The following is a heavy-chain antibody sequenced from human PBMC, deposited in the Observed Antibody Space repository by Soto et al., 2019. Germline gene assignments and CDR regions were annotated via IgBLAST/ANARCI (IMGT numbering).Heavy chain of an antibody. D-gene: IGHD3-10*01. CDR1: GGSISSGDYY. V-gene: IGHV4-31*03. Sequence: QVQLQESGPGLVKPSQTLSLTCSVSGGSISSGDYYWTWIRQHPGKGLEWIGYIYYSGRTYDNPSLRSRIHLSVDTTKNQFSLKLSSVTAADTAVYYCARGPHSMVRGVPQFDPWGQGTLVTVSS. CDR2: IYYSGRT. CDR3: ARGPHSMVRGVPQFDP. J-gene: IGHJ5*02.